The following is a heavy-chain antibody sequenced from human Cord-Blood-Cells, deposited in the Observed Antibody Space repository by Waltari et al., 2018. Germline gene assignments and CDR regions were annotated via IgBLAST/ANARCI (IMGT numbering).Heavy chain of an antibody. D-gene: IGHD6-6*01. V-gene: IGHV4-39*01. CDR1: GGSISSSSYY. CDR2: IYYSGST. Sequence: QLQLQESGPGLVKPSETLSLTCTVSGGSISSSSYYWGWIRQPPGTGLEWIGSIYYSGSTYSNPSLKSRVTISVDTSKNQFSLKLSSVTAADTAVYYCARQVYSSSAGAFDIWGQGTMVTVSS. J-gene: IGHJ3*02. CDR3: ARQVYSSSAGAFDI.